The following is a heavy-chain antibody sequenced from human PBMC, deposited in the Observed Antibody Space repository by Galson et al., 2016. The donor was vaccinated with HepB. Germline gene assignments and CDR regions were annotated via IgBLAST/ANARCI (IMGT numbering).Heavy chain of an antibody. J-gene: IGHJ4*02. V-gene: IGHV3-23*01. D-gene: IGHD3-10*01. Sequence: SLRLSCAASGFAFVNYAMNWVRQAPGKGLEWVSGISESGVTTYYATSVRGRSTISRDNSSNKLFLQMNSLRVEDTAVYYCAKVGRFGSGSFLKPFDSWGQGILVTVSS. CDR3: AKVGRFGSGSFLKPFDS. CDR1: GFAFVNYA. CDR2: ISESGVTT.